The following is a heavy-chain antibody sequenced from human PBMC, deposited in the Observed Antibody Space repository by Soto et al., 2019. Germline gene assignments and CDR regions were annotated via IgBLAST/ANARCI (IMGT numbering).Heavy chain of an antibody. D-gene: IGHD6-6*01. CDR1: GGSISSSPYY. CDR2: MYYTGNK. CDR3: ARRSSSSLGSLFDP. J-gene: IGHJ5*02. Sequence: PSETLSLTCPVSGGSISSSPYYWDWLRKPPGKGLEWIGAMYYTGNKNYNPSLESRVTRSVDTSKNQFSLKLSSVTPTDTAVYYCARRSSSSLGSLFDPWGRGILVTVSS. V-gene: IGHV4-39*01.